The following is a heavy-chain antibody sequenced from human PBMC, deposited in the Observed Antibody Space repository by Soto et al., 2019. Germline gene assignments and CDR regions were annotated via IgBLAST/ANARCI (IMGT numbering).Heavy chain of an antibody. V-gene: IGHV3-48*02. Sequence: GGSLRLSCAASGFTFSSYSMNWVRQAPGKGLEWVSYISSSSSTIYYADSVKGRFTISRDNAKNSLYLQMNSLRDEDTAVYYCAREGPITMVRGVKKIPYYFDYWGQGTLVTVSS. CDR3: AREGPITMVRGVKKIPYYFDY. J-gene: IGHJ4*02. D-gene: IGHD3-10*01. CDR2: ISSSSSTI. CDR1: GFTFSSYS.